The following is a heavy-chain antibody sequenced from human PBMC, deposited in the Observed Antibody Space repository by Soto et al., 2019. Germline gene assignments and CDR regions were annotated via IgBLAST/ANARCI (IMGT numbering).Heavy chain of an antibody. CDR3: ARERAGDTKDYFDY. V-gene: IGHV4-31*03. J-gene: IGHJ4*02. CDR2: IYYTGST. CDR1: GGSISSGGYY. D-gene: IGHD5-18*01. Sequence: SETLSLTCTVSGGSISSGGYYCSWIRQPPGKGLEWIGYIYYTGSTYYNPSPKSRVTISVDTSKNQFSLKLSSVTAADTAVYYCARERAGDTKDYFDYWGQGTLVTVSS.